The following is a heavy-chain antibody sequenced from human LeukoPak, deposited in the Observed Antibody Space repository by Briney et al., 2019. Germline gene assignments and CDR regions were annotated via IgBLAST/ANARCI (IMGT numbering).Heavy chain of an antibody. CDR2: ISYDGSNK. Sequence: PGRSLRLSCAASGFTFSSYAMHWVRQAPGKGLEWVAAISYDGSNKYYADSVKGRFTISRDNSKNTLYLQMNSLRAEDTAVYYCARDHVGAIDYWGPGTLGTVS. CDR1: GFTFSSYA. CDR3: ARDHVGAIDY. J-gene: IGHJ4*02. D-gene: IGHD1-26*01. V-gene: IGHV3-30-3*01.